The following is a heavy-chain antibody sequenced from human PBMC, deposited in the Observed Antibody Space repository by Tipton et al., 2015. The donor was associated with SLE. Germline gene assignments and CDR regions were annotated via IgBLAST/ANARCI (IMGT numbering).Heavy chain of an antibody. CDR2: ISIRSSYI. J-gene: IGHJ4*02. CDR3: ACGILGDYFEY. V-gene: IGHV3-21*06. CDR1: GLTFRTYN. Sequence: GSLRLSCAASGLTFRTYNMNWVRQAPGRGLEWVSSISIRSSYIYYADSVKGRFTISRDNAKNALYLQMNSLRAEDTAVYYCACGILGDYFEYWGQGTLVTVSS. D-gene: IGHD2-21*01.